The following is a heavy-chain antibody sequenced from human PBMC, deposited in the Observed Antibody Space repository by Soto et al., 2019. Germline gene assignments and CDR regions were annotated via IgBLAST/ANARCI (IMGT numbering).Heavy chain of an antibody. J-gene: IGHJ5*01. CDR3: ARDPPTGTTLDWVDS. CDR2: ISSSGSFM. D-gene: IGHD1-7*01. Sequence: EVQLVESGGGLVKPGGSLRLSCAAPGFSFSSDSMGWVRQAPGKGLEWVSSISSSGSFMNYADSVKGRFTISRDNAKNSLYLQMSGLKDEDTAVYYCARDPPTGTTLDWVDSWGQGTLVTVSS. CDR1: GFSFSSDS. V-gene: IGHV3-21*01.